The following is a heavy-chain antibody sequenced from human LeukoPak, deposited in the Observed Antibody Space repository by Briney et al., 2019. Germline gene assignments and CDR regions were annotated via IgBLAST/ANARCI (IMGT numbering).Heavy chain of an antibody. D-gene: IGHD6-19*01. Sequence: GRSLRLSCAASGFTFSSYGMHWVRQAPGKGLEWVAVISYDGSNKYYADSVKGRSTISRDNAKNSLYLQMSTLRAEDTAVYYCAKSRPPSSGSYLDYWGQGTLVTVSS. CDR3: AKSRPPSSGSYLDY. V-gene: IGHV3-30*18. CDR1: GFTFSSYG. J-gene: IGHJ4*02. CDR2: ISYDGSNK.